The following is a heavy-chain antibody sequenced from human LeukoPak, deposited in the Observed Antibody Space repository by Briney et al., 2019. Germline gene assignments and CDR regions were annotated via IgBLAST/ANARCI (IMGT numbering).Heavy chain of an antibody. CDR3: ASSVGIAAAGTPWAFDY. Sequence: GGSLRLSCAASGFTFSTYSMNWVRQAPGKGLEWVSSISNSSSYIYYADSVKGRFTISRDNAKNSLYLQMNSLRAEDTAVYYCASSVGIAAAGTPWAFDYWGQGTLVTVSS. CDR1: GFTFSTYS. V-gene: IGHV3-21*01. CDR2: ISNSSSYI. D-gene: IGHD6-13*01. J-gene: IGHJ4*02.